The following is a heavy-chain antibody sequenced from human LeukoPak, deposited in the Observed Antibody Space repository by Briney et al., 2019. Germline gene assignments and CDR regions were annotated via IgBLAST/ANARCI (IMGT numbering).Heavy chain of an antibody. Sequence: AGRPLRLSCAASGFTFSDYYMSWIRQAPGKGLEWVSYISSSGSTIYYADSVKGRFTISRDNAKNSLYLQMNSLRAEDTAVYYCARDWTSDAFDIWGQGTMVTVSS. CDR1: GFTFSDYY. CDR3: ARDWTSDAFDI. D-gene: IGHD3/OR15-3a*01. CDR2: ISSSGSTI. V-gene: IGHV3-11*04. J-gene: IGHJ3*02.